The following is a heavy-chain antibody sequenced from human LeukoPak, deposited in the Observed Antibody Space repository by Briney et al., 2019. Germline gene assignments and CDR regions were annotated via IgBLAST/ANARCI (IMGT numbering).Heavy chain of an antibody. V-gene: IGHV4-34*01. Sequence: PSETLSLTCAVYGGSFSGYYWSWIRQPPGKGLEWIGEINHSGSTNYNPSLKSRVTIPVDTSKNQFSLKLSSVTAADTAVYYCARGRTYYDFWSGFGVWFDPWGQGTLVTVSS. CDR1: GGSFSGYY. CDR3: ARGRTYYDFWSGFGVWFDP. D-gene: IGHD3-3*01. J-gene: IGHJ5*02. CDR2: INHSGST.